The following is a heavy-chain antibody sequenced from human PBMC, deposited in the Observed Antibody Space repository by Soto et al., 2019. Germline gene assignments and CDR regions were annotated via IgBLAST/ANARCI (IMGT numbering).Heavy chain of an antibody. CDR2: IYPGDSET. V-gene: IGHV5-51*01. D-gene: IGHD3-22*01. CDR3: ARQYYDDNSPLVNWFDP. J-gene: IGHJ5*02. CDR1: GYIFSNYW. Sequence: PGESLKISCKGSGYIFSNYWIAWVRQMPGKGLEWMGIIYPGDSETRYSPSFQGQVTISADKSISTAYLQWSSLTASDTAMYYCARQYYDDNSPLVNWFDPWGQGTLVTVSP.